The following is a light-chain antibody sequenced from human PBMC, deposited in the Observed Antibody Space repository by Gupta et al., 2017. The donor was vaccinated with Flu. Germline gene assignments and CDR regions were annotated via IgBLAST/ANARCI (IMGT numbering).Light chain of an antibody. CDR1: QGISSY. CDR2: AAS. Sequence: AIRLTQSPSSFSASTGDRVTITCRASQGISSYLAWYQQKPGKAPKLLIYAASTLQSGVPSRFSGSGSGTDFTRTISGLQSEDCATYYCQQYYSYPRTFGQGTKVKIK. J-gene: IGKJ1*01. CDR3: QQYYSYPRT. V-gene: IGKV1-8*01.